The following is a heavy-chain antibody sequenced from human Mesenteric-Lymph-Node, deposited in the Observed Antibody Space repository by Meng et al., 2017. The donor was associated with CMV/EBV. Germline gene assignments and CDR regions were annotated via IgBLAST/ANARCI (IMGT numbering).Heavy chain of an antibody. V-gene: IGHV4-61*01. Sequence: SVSSGSYYWSWIRQPPGKGLEWIGYIYYSGSTNYNPSLKSRVTISVDTSKNQFSLKLSSVTAADTAVYYCARDIVSGYDFYNWVDPWGQGTLVTVSS. CDR3: ARDIVSGYDFYNWVDP. CDR1: SVSSGSYY. D-gene: IGHD5-12*01. J-gene: IGHJ5*02. CDR2: IYYSGST.